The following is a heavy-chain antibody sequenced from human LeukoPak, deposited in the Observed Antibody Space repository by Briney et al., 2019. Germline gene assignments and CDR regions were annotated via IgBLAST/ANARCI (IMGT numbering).Heavy chain of an antibody. CDR3: ARGLGYYYDSSGYPAL. Sequence: SETLSLTCTVSGGSISSYYWSWIRQPAGKGLEWIGRIYSSGSTNYNPSLKSRVTMSVDTSKNQFSLKLSSVTAADTAVYYCARGLGYYYDSSGYPALWGQGTLVTVSS. J-gene: IGHJ4*02. V-gene: IGHV4-4*07. D-gene: IGHD3-22*01. CDR1: GGSISSYY. CDR2: IYSSGST.